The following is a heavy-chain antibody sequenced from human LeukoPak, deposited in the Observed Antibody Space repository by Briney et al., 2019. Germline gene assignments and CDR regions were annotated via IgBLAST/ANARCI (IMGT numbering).Heavy chain of an antibody. V-gene: IGHV3-48*03. Sequence: GRSLRLSCAASGFTFISYDMNWLRQAPGKGLEWVSYISSSGTTIYYADSVKGRFTISRDNAKNSLYLQMNSLRAEDTAVYYCARALPSSWYYFDYWGQGTLVTVSS. CDR2: ISSSGTTI. CDR1: GFTFISYD. D-gene: IGHD6-13*01. J-gene: IGHJ4*02. CDR3: ARALPSSWYYFDY.